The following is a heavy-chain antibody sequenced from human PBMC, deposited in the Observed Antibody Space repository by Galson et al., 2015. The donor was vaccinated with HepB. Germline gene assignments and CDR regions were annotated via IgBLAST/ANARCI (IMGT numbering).Heavy chain of an antibody. V-gene: IGHV4-30-4*01. Sequence: WSWIRQPPGKGLEWIGHIYYSGNTDYNPSLKSRVTISVDTSENQFSLKLSSVTAADTAVYYCARAYDRVNHGVDVWGQGTTVAVSS. D-gene: IGHD5-12*01. CDR3: ARAYDRVNHGVDV. CDR2: IYYSGNT. J-gene: IGHJ6*02.